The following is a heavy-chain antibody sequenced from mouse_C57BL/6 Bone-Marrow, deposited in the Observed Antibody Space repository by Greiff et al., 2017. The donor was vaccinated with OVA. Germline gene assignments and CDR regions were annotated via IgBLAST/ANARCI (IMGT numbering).Heavy chain of an antibody. V-gene: IGHV5-16*01. CDR2: INYDGSST. J-gene: IGHJ4*01. CDR1: GFTFSDYY. CDR3: ARRPHAMDY. Sequence: EVKLVESEGGLVQPGSSMKLSCTASGFTFSDYYMAWVRQVPEKGLEWVANINYDGSSTYYLDSLKSRFIISRDNAKNILYLQMSSLKSEDTATYYCARRPHAMDYWGKGTSVTVSS.